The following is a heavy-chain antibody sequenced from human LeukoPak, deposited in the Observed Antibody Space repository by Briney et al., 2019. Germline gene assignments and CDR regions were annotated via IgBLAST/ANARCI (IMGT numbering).Heavy chain of an antibody. CDR1: GGSISSSSYY. D-gene: IGHD5-18*01. CDR2: ISYSGST. CDR3: AKDLGDTAMFAY. J-gene: IGHJ4*02. Sequence: SETLSLTCTVSGGSISSSSYYWGWIRQPPGKGLEWIGSISYSGSTYYSPSLKSRVTISVDTSKNQFSLKLSSVTAADTAVYYCAKDLGDTAMFAYWGKGTWSPSPQ. V-gene: IGHV4-39*07.